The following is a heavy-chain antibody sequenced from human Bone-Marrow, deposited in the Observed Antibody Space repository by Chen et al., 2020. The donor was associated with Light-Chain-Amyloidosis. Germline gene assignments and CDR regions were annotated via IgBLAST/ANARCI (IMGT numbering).Heavy chain of an antibody. Sequence: EVQLLESGGGLVQPGGSLRLSCAASGLTFSSQPMSWVRQAPWKGLEWVSGISDRGSNTYYADSMEGRFTVSRDNSKNTLHLQMNSLGAEDTAVYYCAKWDWNTNYFDDWGQGTLVTVSS. D-gene: IGHD1-1*01. J-gene: IGHJ4*02. CDR1: GLTFSSQP. CDR2: ISDRGSNT. V-gene: IGHV3-23*01. CDR3: AKWDWNTNYFDD.